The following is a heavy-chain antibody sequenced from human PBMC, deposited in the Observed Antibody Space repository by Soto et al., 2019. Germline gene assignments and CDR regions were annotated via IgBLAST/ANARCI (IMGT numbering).Heavy chain of an antibody. Sequence: PGGSLRLSCVASVFSVSNNYMSWVRQAPGKGLEWVSVIYSDGSTYYADSVKGRFTISRDNSRNTAYLQTNSLRAEDTAVYYCTTDPAKLGLDYWGQGTLVTVSS. D-gene: IGHD7-27*01. CDR2: IYSDGST. V-gene: IGHV3-53*01. CDR3: TTDPAKLGLDY. CDR1: VFSVSNNY. J-gene: IGHJ4*02.